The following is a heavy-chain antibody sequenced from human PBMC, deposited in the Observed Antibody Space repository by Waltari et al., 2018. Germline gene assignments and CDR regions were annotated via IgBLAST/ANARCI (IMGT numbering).Heavy chain of an antibody. V-gene: IGHV3-74*01. CDR1: GFTYSMYW. CDR3: ARGARRTTVTTGWWYFDL. CDR2: SNSDGSST. J-gene: IGHJ2*01. D-gene: IGHD4-17*01. Sequence: EVPLVESGGGLVQPGGSLRLSCAASGFTYSMYWMHWVRQAPGKGLVWVSRSNSDGSSTSYADSVKGRFTISKDNAKNTVYLQMNSLRAEDTAIYYCARGARRTTVTTGWWYFDLWGRGTLATVSS.